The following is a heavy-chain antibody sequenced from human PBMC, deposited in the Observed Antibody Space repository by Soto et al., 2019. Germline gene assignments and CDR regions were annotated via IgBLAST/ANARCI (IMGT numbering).Heavy chain of an antibody. CDR1: GFTVSSNY. Sequence: LRLSCAASGFTVSSNYMSWVRQAPGKGLEWVSVIYSGGSTYYADSVKGRFTISRDNSKNTLYLQMNSLRAEDTAVYYCARVSVVVVVAATSPGGMDVWGQGTTVTVSS. J-gene: IGHJ6*02. CDR3: ARVSVVVVVAATSPGGMDV. V-gene: IGHV3-53*01. CDR2: IYSGGST. D-gene: IGHD2-15*01.